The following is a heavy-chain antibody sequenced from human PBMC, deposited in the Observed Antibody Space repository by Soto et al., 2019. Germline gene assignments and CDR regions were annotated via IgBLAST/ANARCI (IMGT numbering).Heavy chain of an antibody. D-gene: IGHD1-26*01. V-gene: IGHV4-34*01. CDR3: ARGIVETTKGHFDY. CDR1: GGSFSNYY. CDR2: INHSGRT. Sequence: SETLSLTCAVYGGSFSNYYWNWIRQPPGKGLEWIGEINHSGRTNYNPSLKSRLTISVDTSKNQFSLPLTSVTAADTAVYYCARGIVETTKGHFDYWGHGTLVTVSS. J-gene: IGHJ4*01.